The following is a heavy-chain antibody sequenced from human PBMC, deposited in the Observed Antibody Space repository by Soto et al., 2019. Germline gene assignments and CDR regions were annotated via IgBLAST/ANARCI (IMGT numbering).Heavy chain of an antibody. CDR2: INWDGGSP. J-gene: IGHJ6*02. CDR1: GFTFGDYG. CDR3: AKGGYYSNYDYYYYGMDV. V-gene: IGHV3-20*04. D-gene: IGHD4-4*01. Sequence: GGSLRLSCAASGFTFGDYGMTWVRQVSGKGLEWISGINWDGGSPGYADSVKGRFIISRDNAKKSLYLQMNSLRAEDTAVYYCAKGGYYSNYDYYYYGMDVWGQGTTVTVSS.